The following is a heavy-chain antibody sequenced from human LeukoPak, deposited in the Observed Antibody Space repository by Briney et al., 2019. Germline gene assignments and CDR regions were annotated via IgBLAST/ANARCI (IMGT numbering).Heavy chain of an antibody. CDR3: ARASDPIVGARGYFDY. V-gene: IGHV3-21*01. CDR1: GFTFSSYS. J-gene: IGHJ4*02. D-gene: IGHD1-26*01. CDR2: ISSSSSYI. Sequence: GGSLRLSCAASGFTFSSYSMNWDRQAPGKGLEWVSSISSSSSYIYYADSVKGRFTISRDNAKNSLYLQMNSLRAEDTAVYYCARASDPIVGARGYFDYWGQGTLVTVSS.